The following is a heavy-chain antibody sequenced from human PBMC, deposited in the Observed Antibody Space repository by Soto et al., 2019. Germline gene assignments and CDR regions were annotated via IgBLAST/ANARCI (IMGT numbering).Heavy chain of an antibody. CDR1: GFTFSSYA. V-gene: IGHV3-30-3*01. J-gene: IGHJ4*02. CDR3: ARAVADHFDY. Sequence: GGSLRLSCAASGFTFSSYAMHWVRQAPGKGLEWVAVISYDGSNKYYADSVKGRFTISRDNSKNTLYLQMNSLRAEDTAVYYCARAVADHFDYWGQGTLVTVSS. D-gene: IGHD6-19*01. CDR2: ISYDGSNK.